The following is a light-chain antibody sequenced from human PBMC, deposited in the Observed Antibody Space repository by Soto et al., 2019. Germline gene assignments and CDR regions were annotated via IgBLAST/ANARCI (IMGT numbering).Light chain of an antibody. CDR1: QSVTSNH. CDR2: GAS. V-gene: IGKV3-20*01. J-gene: IGKJ1*01. Sequence: EILFTQSPGTLSFSPGERATLSCRASQSVTSNHLAWYQQKPGQAPRLLIYGASSRATGIPDRFSGSGSGTDFTLTISRLEPEDFAVYYCQHYGSSPPWTFGQGTKVDIK. CDR3: QHYGSSPPWT.